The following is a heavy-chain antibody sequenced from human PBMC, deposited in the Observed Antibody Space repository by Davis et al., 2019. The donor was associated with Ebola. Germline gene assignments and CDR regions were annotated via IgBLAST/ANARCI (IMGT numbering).Heavy chain of an antibody. J-gene: IGHJ4*02. CDR1: GFTFSDYY. D-gene: IGHD4-11*01. Sequence: GGSLRLSCAASGFTFSDYYMSWIRQAPGKGLEWVSLIYSGGSTYYADSVKGRFTISRDNSKNTLYLQMDSLRAEDTAVYYCARDGLQALDYWGQGTLVTVSS. CDR3: ARDGLQALDY. V-gene: IGHV3-53*01. CDR2: IYSGGST.